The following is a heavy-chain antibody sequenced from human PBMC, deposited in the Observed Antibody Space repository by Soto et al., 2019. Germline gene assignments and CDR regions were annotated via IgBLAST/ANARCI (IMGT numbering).Heavy chain of an antibody. D-gene: IGHD6-19*01. CDR2: IIPIFGTA. CDR3: ARVVGLHVGIAVRYNYYAMDV. V-gene: IGHV1-69*01. CDR1: GGTFSSYA. J-gene: IGHJ6*02. Sequence: QVQLMQSGAEVKNPGSSVKVSCKASGGTFSSYAISCVRQAPGQGLEWMGGIIPIFGTATYAQKFQDRVTITADASTSTAYMELSSLRSEDTAVYYCARVVGLHVGIAVRYNYYAMDVWGQGTTVTVSS.